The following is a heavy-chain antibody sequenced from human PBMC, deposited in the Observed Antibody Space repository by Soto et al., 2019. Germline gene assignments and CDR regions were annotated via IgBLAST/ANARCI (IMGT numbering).Heavy chain of an antibody. D-gene: IGHD2-8*01. J-gene: IGHJ6*03. V-gene: IGHV3-23*01. CDR2: ISGSGCST. CDR1: GFTFSSYA. Sequence: GGSLRLSCAASGFTFSSYAMSWVRQAPGKGLEWVSAISGSGCSTYYADSVKGRFTISRDNSKNTLYLQMNSLRAEDTAVYYCATNPQPPWCMLDCGLYYYMDVWGKGTTVTVSS. CDR3: ATNPQPPWCMLDCGLYYYMDV.